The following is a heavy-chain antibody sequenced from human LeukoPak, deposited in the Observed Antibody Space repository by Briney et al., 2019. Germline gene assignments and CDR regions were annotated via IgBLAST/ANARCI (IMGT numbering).Heavy chain of an antibody. CDR2: IFGSRGSA. CDR1: GFTFGSYA. J-gene: IGHJ4*02. V-gene: IGHV3-23*01. CDR3: AKTTTGYSSGRYPAWPIDY. Sequence: GGSLRLSCAASGFTFGSYAMYWVRQAPGKGLEWVSGIFGSRGSAHYADSVKGRFTISRDHSKNTVYLQMDSLRVEDTAIYYCAKTTTGYSSGRYPAWPIDYWGQGTLVTVSS. D-gene: IGHD2-15*01.